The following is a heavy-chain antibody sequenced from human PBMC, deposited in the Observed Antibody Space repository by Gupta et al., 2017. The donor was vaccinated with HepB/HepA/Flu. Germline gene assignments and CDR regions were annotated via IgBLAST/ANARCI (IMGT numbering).Heavy chain of an antibody. V-gene: IGHV3-21*01. Sequence: EVQLVEPGGGMVKPGGSLGLSCPASGFTFSSYILNWVRQAPGKGLEWVSSISSSSSYIYYADPVKGRFTISRDNAKNSLYLQMTSLRAEDTAVYYCARGSVDYSLDYWGQGTLVTVSS. D-gene: IGHD4-11*01. CDR3: ARGSVDYSLDY. CDR2: ISSSSSYI. CDR1: GFTFSSYI. J-gene: IGHJ4*02.